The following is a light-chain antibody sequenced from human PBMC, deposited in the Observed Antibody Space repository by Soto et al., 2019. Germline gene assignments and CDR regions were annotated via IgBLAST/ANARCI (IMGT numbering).Light chain of an antibody. CDR1: QSISSSY. J-gene: IGKJ5*01. V-gene: IGKV3-20*01. CDR3: QRYGCESRIT. CDR2: GVS. Sequence: ILFTQSPCTXSFPAWKRAPLSCRASQSISSSYLAWYHKKHAKPPXLXXXGVSYRAHGIQARFSGGGSGKPLTLPTRRTELEDFEGYYCQRYGCESRITFGQGTRLEI.